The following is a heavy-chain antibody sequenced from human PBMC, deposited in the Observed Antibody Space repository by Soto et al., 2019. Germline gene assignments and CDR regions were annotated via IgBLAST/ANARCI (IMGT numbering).Heavy chain of an antibody. CDR2: ISYDGSNK. CDR1: GFTFSSYA. J-gene: IGHJ4*02. Sequence: VQLVESGGGVVQPGRSLRLSCAASGFTFSSYAMHWVRQAPGKGLEWVAVISYDGSNKYYADSVKGRFTISRDNSKNTLYLQMNSLRAEDTAVYYCARDLGNIVGATPVWGQGTLVTVSS. CDR3: ARDLGNIVGATPV. V-gene: IGHV3-30-3*01. D-gene: IGHD1-26*01.